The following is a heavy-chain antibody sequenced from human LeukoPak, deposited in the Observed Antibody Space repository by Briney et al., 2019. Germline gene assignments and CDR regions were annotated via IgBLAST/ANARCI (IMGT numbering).Heavy chain of an antibody. D-gene: IGHD3-16*01. Sequence: PGGTLRLSCAASGFTVSAKYKIWVRHGPGKGLDWISYLYSDSATNYADPLKGRFTISRDNSKKTLYLQMNSLRPEETAVYYCARDGGFGSPGGDNWFDSWGQGALVTVSS. J-gene: IGHJ5*01. CDR1: GFTVSAKY. CDR2: LYSDSAT. CDR3: ARDGGFGSPGGDNWFDS. V-gene: IGHV3-66*02.